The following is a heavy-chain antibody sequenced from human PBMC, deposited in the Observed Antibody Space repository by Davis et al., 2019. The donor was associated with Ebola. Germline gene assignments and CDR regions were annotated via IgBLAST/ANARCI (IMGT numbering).Heavy chain of an antibody. CDR1: GFTFSSYS. CDR3: TRVSSGSGSFGFADY. V-gene: IGHV3-72*01. Sequence: PGGSLRLSCAASGFTFSSYSMNWVRQAPGKGLEWVGRIRNKANSYTTEYAASVKGRFTISRDDSKNSLYLQMNSLKTEDTAVYYCTRVSSGSGSFGFADYWGQGTLVTVSS. D-gene: IGHD3-10*01. CDR2: IRNKANSYTT. J-gene: IGHJ4*02.